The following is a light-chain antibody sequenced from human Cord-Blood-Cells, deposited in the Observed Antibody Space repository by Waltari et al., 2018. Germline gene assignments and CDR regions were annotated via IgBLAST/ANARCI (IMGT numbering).Light chain of an antibody. CDR1: RSDVACYNL. Sequence: QSALTQPASVSGSPGPSITISCTGTRSDVACYNLVSWYQQHPGKAPKLMIYEGSNRPSGVSNRFSGSKSGNTASLTISGLQAEDEADYYCCSYAGSSTFEVFGGGTKLTVL. CDR2: EGS. V-gene: IGLV2-23*03. CDR3: CSYAGSSTFEV. J-gene: IGLJ2*01.